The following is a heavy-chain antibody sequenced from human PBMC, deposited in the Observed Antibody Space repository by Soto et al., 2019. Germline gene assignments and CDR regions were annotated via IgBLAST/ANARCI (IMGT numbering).Heavy chain of an antibody. D-gene: IGHD3-3*02. Sequence: SETLSLTCTVSGGSLSGSYCNWIRKSPGKSLEWIASISYTGSTTHNPSLKSRVTLSVDTSKNQFPLSLTSVTPADTAAYYCASGGGWLHNSYIRGLYFDYWGQGVLVTVSS. CDR3: ASGGGWLHNSYIRGLYFDY. V-gene: IGHV4-59*01. CDR1: GGSLSGSY. CDR2: ISYTGST. J-gene: IGHJ4*02.